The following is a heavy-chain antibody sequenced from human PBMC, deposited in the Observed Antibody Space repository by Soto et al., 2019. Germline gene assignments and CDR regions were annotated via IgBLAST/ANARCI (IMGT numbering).Heavy chain of an antibody. J-gene: IGHJ4*02. D-gene: IGHD3-22*01. V-gene: IGHV3-23*01. Sequence: GPLSPSCVSSGFTFSGYAMTWVRQAPGKGLEWVSAISGSGGSTYYADSVKGRFTISRDNSKNTLYLQMNSLRAEDTAVYYCASTMIVVVTPYYFDYWGQGTLVTVSS. CDR1: GFTFSGYA. CDR3: ASTMIVVVTPYYFDY. CDR2: ISGSGGST.